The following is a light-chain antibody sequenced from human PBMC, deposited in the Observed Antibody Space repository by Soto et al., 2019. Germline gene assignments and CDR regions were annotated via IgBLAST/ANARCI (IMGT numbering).Light chain of an antibody. Sequence: DLPINPSPSNLSASVGGRVPINSRGSQSISSWLAWYQQKPGKAPKLLIYDASSLESGVPSRFSGSGSRTEFTLTISSLQPDDFATYYCQQYNSYSPRTFGQGTKVDIK. CDR2: DAS. CDR3: QQYNSYSPRT. V-gene: IGKV1-5*01. CDR1: QSISSW. J-gene: IGKJ1*01.